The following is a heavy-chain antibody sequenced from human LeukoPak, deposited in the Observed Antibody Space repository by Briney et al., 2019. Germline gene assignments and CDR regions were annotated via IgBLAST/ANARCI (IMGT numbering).Heavy chain of an antibody. CDR3: ARDGGKMATIDY. Sequence: GGSLRLSCVASGFTFSSLAMHWVRQAPGKGLEWVAVISKDGTDKFYVDSVKGRFTISRDNSENTLYVQMNNLRVEDTAVYYCARDGGKMATIDYWGQGTLVTVSS. CDR1: GFTFSSLA. CDR2: ISKDGTDK. V-gene: IGHV3-30-3*01. J-gene: IGHJ4*02. D-gene: IGHD5-24*01.